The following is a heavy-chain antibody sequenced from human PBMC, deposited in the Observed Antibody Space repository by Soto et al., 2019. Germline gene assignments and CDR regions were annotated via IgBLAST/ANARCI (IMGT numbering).Heavy chain of an antibody. CDR3: ARDRYAGFDP. CDR1: GYSISSGYY. J-gene: IGHJ5*02. D-gene: IGHD2-8*01. Sequence: KTSETLSLTCAVSGYSISSGYYWGWIRQPPGKGLEWIGSIYHSGSTYYNPSLKSRVTISVDTSKNQFSLKLSSVTAADTAVYYCARDRYAGFDPWGQGTLVTVSS. V-gene: IGHV4-38-2*02. CDR2: IYHSGST.